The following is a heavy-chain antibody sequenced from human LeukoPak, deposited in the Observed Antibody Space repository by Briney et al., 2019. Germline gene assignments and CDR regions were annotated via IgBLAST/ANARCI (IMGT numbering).Heavy chain of an antibody. D-gene: IGHD5-18*01. Sequence: GGSLRLSCAASGFTFSDYYMSWIRQAPGKGLEWVGRIKSKTDGGTTDYAAPVKGRFTISRDDSKNTLYLQMNSLKTEDTAVYYCTTDRGYSYGSDYWGQGTLVTVSS. CDR2: IKSKTDGGTT. V-gene: IGHV3-15*01. J-gene: IGHJ4*02. CDR1: GFTFSDYY. CDR3: TTDRGYSYGSDY.